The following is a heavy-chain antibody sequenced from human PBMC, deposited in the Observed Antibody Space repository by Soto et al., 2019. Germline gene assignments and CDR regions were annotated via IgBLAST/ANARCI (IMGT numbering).Heavy chain of an antibody. V-gene: IGHV4-59*01. J-gene: IGHJ5*02. D-gene: IGHD6-13*01. CDR3: ARAIAAAGIFWFDP. CDR1: GGSISSYY. CDR2: IYYSGST. Sequence: QVQLQESGPGLVKPSETLSLTCTVSGGSISSYYWSWIRQPPGKGLEWIGYIYYSGSTNYNPSLKSRVTISVDTSKNQFSLKLSSVTAADTAVYYCARAIAAAGIFWFDPWGQGTPVTVSS.